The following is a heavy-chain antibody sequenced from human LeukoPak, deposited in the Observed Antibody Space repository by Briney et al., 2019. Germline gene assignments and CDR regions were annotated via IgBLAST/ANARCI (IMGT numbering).Heavy chain of an antibody. CDR2: IYYSGST. V-gene: IGHV4-59*01. Sequence: PSETLSLTCTVSGGSISSYYWSWIRQPPGKGLEWIGYIYYSGSTDYNPSLKSRVTISVDTSKNLFSLKLSSVTAADTAVYYCARGSSVWYEFDYGGQGTLVTVSS. CDR3: ARGSSVWYEFDY. D-gene: IGHD6-13*01. CDR1: GGSISSYY. J-gene: IGHJ4*02.